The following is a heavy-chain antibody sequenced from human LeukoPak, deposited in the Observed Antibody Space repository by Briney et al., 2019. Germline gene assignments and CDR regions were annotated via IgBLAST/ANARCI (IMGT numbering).Heavy chain of an antibody. CDR1: GGSISSYY. V-gene: IGHV4-4*07. D-gene: IGHD3-9*01. CDR3: ARSRYFDWPYTQGYFDY. CDR2: IYTSGST. Sequence: PSETLSLTCTVSGGSISSYYWSWIRQPAGKGLEWIGRIYTSGSTNYNPSLKSRVTMSVDTSKNQFSLKLSSVTAADTAVYYCARSRYFDWPYTQGYFDYWGQGTLVTVSS. J-gene: IGHJ4*02.